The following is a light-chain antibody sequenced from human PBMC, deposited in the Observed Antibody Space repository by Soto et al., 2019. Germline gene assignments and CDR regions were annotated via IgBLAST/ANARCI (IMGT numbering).Light chain of an antibody. Sequence: IVLTQSPATLSLSPGERATLSCRASQSVYSYLAWYQQKPGQAPRLLIYDASNRAAGIPARFSGSGSGTDFTLTISSLEPEDFAVYYCQHRSNWPPYTFGQRTKVDI. V-gene: IGKV3-11*01. CDR2: DAS. J-gene: IGKJ2*01. CDR3: QHRSNWPPYT. CDR1: QSVYSY.